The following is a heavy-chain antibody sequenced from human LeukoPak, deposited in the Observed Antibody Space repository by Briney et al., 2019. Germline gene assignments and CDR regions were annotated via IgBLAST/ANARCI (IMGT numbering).Heavy chain of an antibody. CDR1: GYSISGGYY. D-gene: IGHD3-10*01. V-gene: IGHV4-38-2*02. Sequence: SETLSLTCTVSGYSISGGYYWGWIRQPPGKGLEWIGSIYHSGSTYYNPSLKSRVTISVDTSKNQFSLKLSSVTAADTAVYYCAREGGYGSGSYWRYWGQGTLVTVSS. CDR2: IYHSGST. J-gene: IGHJ4*02. CDR3: AREGGYGSGSYWRY.